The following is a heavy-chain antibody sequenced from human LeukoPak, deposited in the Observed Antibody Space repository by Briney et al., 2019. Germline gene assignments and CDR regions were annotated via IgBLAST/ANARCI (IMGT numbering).Heavy chain of an antibody. D-gene: IGHD6-19*01. V-gene: IGHV3-30-3*01. Sequence: PGRSLRLSCAASGFTFSSYAMHWVRQAPGKGLEWVAVISYDGSNKYYADSVKGRFTISRDNSKNTLYLQMNSLRAEDTAVYYCARDLSSTQWLVVPTNYYYYGMDVWGQGTTVTVSS. CDR1: GFTFSSYA. CDR2: ISYDGSNK. J-gene: IGHJ6*02. CDR3: ARDLSSTQWLVVPTNYYYYGMDV.